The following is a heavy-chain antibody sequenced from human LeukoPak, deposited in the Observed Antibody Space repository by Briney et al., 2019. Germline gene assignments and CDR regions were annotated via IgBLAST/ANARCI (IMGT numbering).Heavy chain of an antibody. CDR1: GGSFSGYY. J-gene: IGHJ4*02. CDR3: ARRTTGTGPFDY. CDR2: INHSGST. V-gene: IGHV4-34*01. D-gene: IGHD1-1*01. Sequence: SETLSLTCAVYGGSFSGYYWSWIRQPPGKGLEWIGEINHSGSTNYNPSLKSRVTISVDTSKNQFSLKLSSVTAADTAVYYCARRTTGTGPFDYWGQGTLVTVSS.